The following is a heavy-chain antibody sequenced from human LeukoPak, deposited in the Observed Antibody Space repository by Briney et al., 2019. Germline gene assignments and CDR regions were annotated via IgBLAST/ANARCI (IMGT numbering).Heavy chain of an antibody. D-gene: IGHD4-17*01. J-gene: IGHJ4*02. V-gene: IGHV4-34*01. CDR3: ARGYRPTVFDY. Sequence: PSETLSLTCAVYGGSFSGYYWSWIRQPPGKGLEWIGEINHSGSTNYNPSLKSRVTISVDTSKNQFSLKLSSVTAADTAVYYCARGYRPTVFDYWGQGTLVTVSS. CDR1: GGSFSGYY. CDR2: INHSGST.